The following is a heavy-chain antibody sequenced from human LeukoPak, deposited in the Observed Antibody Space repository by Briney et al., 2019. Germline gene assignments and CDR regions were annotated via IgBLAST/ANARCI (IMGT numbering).Heavy chain of an antibody. Sequence: PGGSLRLSCAASGFTFSSCWMSWVRQAPGKGLEWVANIKQDGSEKYYVDSVKGRFTISRDNAKNSLYLQMNSLRAEDTAVYYCARMYYLRRFDPWGQGTLVTVSS. J-gene: IGHJ5*02. CDR3: ARMYYLRRFDP. CDR2: IKQDGSEK. V-gene: IGHV3-7*01. CDR1: GFTFSSCW. D-gene: IGHD3-10*01.